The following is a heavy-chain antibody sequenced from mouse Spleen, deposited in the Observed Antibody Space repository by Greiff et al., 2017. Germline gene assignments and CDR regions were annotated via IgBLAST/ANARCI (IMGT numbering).Heavy chain of an antibody. J-gene: IGHJ3*01. V-gene: IGHV5-9-4*01. Sequence: EVHLVESGGGLVKPGGSLKLSCAASGFTFSSYAMSWVRQSPEKRLEWVAEISSGGSYTYYPDTVTGRFTISRDNAKNTLYLEMSSLRSEDTAMYYCARGGGYDGFAYWGQGTLVTVSA. CDR1: GFTFSSYA. CDR3: ARGGGYDGFAY. CDR2: ISSGGSYT. D-gene: IGHD2-2*01.